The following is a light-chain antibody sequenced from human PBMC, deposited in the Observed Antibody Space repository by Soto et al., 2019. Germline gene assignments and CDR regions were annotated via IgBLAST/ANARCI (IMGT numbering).Light chain of an antibody. CDR3: QQSYSTPLV. J-gene: IGKJ1*01. Sequence: DFQMTQSPSSLSASVGDRVTITCRASQSISSYLNWYQQKPGKAPKLLIYAASSLQSGVPSRFSGSGSGTDFTLTISSLQPEDFATYYCQQSYSTPLVFGQGTKVEIK. V-gene: IGKV1-39*01. CDR2: AAS. CDR1: QSISSY.